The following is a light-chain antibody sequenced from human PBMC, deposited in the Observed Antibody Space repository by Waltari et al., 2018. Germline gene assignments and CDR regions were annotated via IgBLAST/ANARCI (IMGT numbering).Light chain of an antibody. CDR2: KDT. Sequence: YALTQPPPLSVSPGQTARITCSGHELAKQFAYWYQQKAGQAPILVIYKDTERPSEIPERFSGSSSGTTVTLTINEVQAEDEADYYCQSADASGPFVVFGGGTKLAVL. CDR1: ELAKQF. CDR3: QSADASGPFVV. J-gene: IGLJ2*01. V-gene: IGLV3-25*03.